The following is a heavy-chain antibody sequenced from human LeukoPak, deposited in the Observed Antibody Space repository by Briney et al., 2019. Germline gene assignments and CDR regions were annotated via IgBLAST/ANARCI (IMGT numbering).Heavy chain of an antibody. CDR3: ARGYDGSGYYYRNWYFDL. CDR1: DYSISSGYY. Sequence: PSETLSLTCSVSDYSISSGYYWGWIRQPAGQGLEYIGRMYTSGSTNYNPSLKSRVTISVDTSKNQFSLKLSSVTAADTAVYYCARGYDGSGYYYRNWYFDLWGRGTLVTVSS. CDR2: MYTSGST. V-gene: IGHV4-61*02. J-gene: IGHJ2*01. D-gene: IGHD3-22*01.